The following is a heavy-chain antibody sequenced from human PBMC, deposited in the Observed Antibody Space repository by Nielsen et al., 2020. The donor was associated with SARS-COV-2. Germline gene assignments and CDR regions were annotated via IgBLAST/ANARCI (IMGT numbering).Heavy chain of an antibody. CDR3: VRDNWGRMDV. CDR1: GFSVSSNY. J-gene: IGHJ6*02. V-gene: IGHV3-66*01. D-gene: IGHD7-27*01. CDR2: IYSDDSA. Sequence: GESLKISCAASGFSVSSNYMSWVRQAAGKGLEWVSGIYSDDSASYADSVKGRFTVSRDNFKNMLFLQMNSLRAEDTGVYYCVRDNWGRMDVWGQGTTVTVSS.